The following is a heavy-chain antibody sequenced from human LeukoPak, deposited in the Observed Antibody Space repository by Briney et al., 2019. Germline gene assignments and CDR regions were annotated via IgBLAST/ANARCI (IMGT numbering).Heavy chain of an antibody. Sequence: SETLSLTCTVSGGSISSYYWSWIRQPAGKGLEWIGRIYTSGSTNYNPSLKSRVTMSVDTSKNQFSLKLSSVTAADTAVYYCARENCGGDCYSPPNYYYYYYMDVWGKGTTVTISS. CDR3: ARENCGGDCYSPPNYYYYYYMDV. J-gene: IGHJ6*03. CDR2: IYTSGST. CDR1: GGSISSYY. V-gene: IGHV4-4*07. D-gene: IGHD2-21*02.